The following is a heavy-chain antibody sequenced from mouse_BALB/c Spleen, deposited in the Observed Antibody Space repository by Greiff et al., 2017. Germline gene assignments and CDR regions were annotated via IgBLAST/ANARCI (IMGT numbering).Heavy chain of an antibody. J-gene: IGHJ3*01. V-gene: IGHV3-2*02. CDR3: AGGIAY. CDR1: GYSITSDYA. CDR2: ISYSGST. Sequence: EVHLVESGPGLVKPSQSLSLTCTVTGYSITSDYAWNWIRQFPGNKLEWMGYISYSGSTSYNPSLKSRISITRDTSKNQFFLQLNSVTTEDTATYYCAGGIAYWGQGTLVTVSA.